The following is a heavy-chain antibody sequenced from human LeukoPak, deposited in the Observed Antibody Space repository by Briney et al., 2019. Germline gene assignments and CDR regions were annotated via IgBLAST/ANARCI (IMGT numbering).Heavy chain of an antibody. CDR2: IYYSGST. D-gene: IGHD3-22*01. CDR1: GGSISSYY. Sequence: PSETLSLTCTVSGGSISSYYWSWIRQHPGKGLEWIGYIYYSGSTYYNPSLKSRVTISVDTSKNQFSLKLSSVTAADTAVYYCARERDYYDSSGYPVLWGQGTLVTVSS. J-gene: IGHJ4*02. V-gene: IGHV4-59*06. CDR3: ARERDYYDSSGYPVL.